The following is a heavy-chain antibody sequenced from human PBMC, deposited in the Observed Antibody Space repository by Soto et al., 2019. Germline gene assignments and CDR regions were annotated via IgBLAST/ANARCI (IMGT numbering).Heavy chain of an antibody. CDR1: GLSFTDYW. CDR2: VKTDGSEE. V-gene: IGHV3-7*01. Sequence: EVQVVESGGGLVQPGGSLRLSCAVSGLSFTDYWMTWVRQAPGKGLEWVASVKTDGSEEYYVDSVKGRFTISRDNAKNSVYLQMNSLRGEDMAFYNCATDPPGDEGAFFDYWGQGALVSVSS. CDR3: ATDPPGDEGAFFDY. J-gene: IGHJ4*02.